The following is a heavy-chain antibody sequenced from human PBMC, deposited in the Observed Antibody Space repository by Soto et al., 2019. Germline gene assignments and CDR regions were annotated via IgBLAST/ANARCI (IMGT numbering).Heavy chain of an antibody. D-gene: IGHD3-9*01. Sequence: EVQLVESGGGLVQPGRSLRLSCAASGFTFDDYAMHWVRQAPGKGLEWVSGISWNSGSIGYADSVKGRFTISRDNAKNSLYLQMNSLRADDTALYYCAKVEYYDILTGSFDYWGQGTLVTVSS. CDR1: GFTFDDYA. J-gene: IGHJ4*02. CDR3: AKVEYYDILTGSFDY. CDR2: ISWNSGSI. V-gene: IGHV3-9*01.